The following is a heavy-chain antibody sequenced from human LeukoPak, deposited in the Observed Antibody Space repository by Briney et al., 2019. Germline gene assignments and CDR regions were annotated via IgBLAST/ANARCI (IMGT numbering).Heavy chain of an antibody. CDR2: IYSGGST. Sequence: PGGSLRLSCLDPGXTVSYNYMSWVRQASGEGLEWISVIYSGGSTYYADSVKGRFTISRDDSKNTLYLQMNSLRAEDTAVYYCARDLGHWGQGTLVTVSS. V-gene: IGHV3-66*01. CDR3: ARDLGH. CDR1: GXTVSYNY. J-gene: IGHJ4*02.